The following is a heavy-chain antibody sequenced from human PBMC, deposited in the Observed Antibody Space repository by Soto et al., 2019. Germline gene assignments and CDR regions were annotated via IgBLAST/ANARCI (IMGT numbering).Heavy chain of an antibody. CDR1: AGSLSSTSYY. CDR2: IYYSGST. J-gene: IGHJ4*02. Sequence: PSETLSLTCTVSAGSLSSTSYYWGWIRQPPGKGLGWIGTIYYSGSTYYNPSLKSRVTISVGTSRSLFSLKLSAVTAADTAVYYCACPANWVILYWGQGTLVTVSS. D-gene: IGHD2-21*01. CDR3: ACPANWVILY. V-gene: IGHV4-39*01.